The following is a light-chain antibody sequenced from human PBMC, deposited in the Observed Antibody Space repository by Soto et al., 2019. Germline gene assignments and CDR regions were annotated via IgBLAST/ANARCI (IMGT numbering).Light chain of an antibody. CDR3: QQYDDLPYT. CDR2: DAS. V-gene: IGKV1-33*01. Sequence: DVQMTQSPSSLSASVGDSVTITCQASQDITNYLNWFQQKVGKAPKLLIYDASNLETEVPSRFGGSGSGTDFTFTISSLQPEDTATYYCQQYDDLPYTFGQGTQVQIK. J-gene: IGKJ2*01. CDR1: QDITNY.